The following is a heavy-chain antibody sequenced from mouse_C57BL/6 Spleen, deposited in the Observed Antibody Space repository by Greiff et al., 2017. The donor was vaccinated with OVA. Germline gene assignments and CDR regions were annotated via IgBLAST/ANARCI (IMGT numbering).Heavy chain of an antibody. J-gene: IGHJ2*01. CDR1: GFTFSDYY. D-gene: IGHD2-4*01. CDR2: INYDGSST. Sequence: EVQVVESEGGLVQPGSSMKLSCTASGFTFSDYYMAWVRQVPEKGLEWVANINYDGSSTYYLDSLKSRFIISRDNAKNILYLQMSSLKSEDTATYYCARAGIYYDYDGDYFDYWGQGTTLTVSS. V-gene: IGHV5-16*01. CDR3: ARAGIYYDYDGDYFDY.